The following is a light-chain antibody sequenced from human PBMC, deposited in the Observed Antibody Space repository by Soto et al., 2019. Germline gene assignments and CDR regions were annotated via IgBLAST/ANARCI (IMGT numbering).Light chain of an antibody. J-gene: IGKJ2*03. CDR1: QSVSTTY. CDR2: STS. V-gene: IGKV3-20*01. CDR3: QQYGNSPPYS. Sequence: EIVLTQSPGSLSLSPGEGATLSCRASQSVSTTYLAWYQLKPGQAPRLVIYSTSSRAAGMPDRFSGSGSGTEFTLTIMSLEPAEVGAYFCQQYGNSPPYSFGRGTELEIK.